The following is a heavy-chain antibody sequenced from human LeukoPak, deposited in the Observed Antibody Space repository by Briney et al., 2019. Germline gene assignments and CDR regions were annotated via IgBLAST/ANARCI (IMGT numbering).Heavy chain of an antibody. J-gene: IGHJ4*02. Sequence: GASVKVSCKASGYTFISYDINWVRQATGQGLEWMGWMNPNSGNTGYAQKFQGRVTITRNTSISTAYMELSSLRSEDTAVYYCARGYYYDSSGYYETFDYWGQGTLVIVSS. CDR2: MNPNSGNT. CDR1: GYTFISYD. V-gene: IGHV1-8*03. D-gene: IGHD3-22*01. CDR3: ARGYYYDSSGYYETFDY.